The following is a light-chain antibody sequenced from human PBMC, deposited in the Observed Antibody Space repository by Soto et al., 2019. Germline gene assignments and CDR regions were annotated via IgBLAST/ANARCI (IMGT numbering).Light chain of an antibody. CDR1: QSVSSN. CDR2: GAS. Sequence: EIVMTQSPATLSVSPGERATLSCRASQSVSSNLAWYQQKPGQGPRLLLYGASTRATGIPARFSGSGSGTDFTLTISNLQSEDFAVYYCQQSNKWPYPFGQGTQLEI. CDR3: QQSNKWPYP. V-gene: IGKV3-15*01. J-gene: IGKJ2*01.